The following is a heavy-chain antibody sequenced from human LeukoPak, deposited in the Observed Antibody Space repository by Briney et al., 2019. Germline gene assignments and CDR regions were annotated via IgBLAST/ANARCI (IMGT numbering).Heavy chain of an antibody. CDR3: ARVFAYYHGS. Sequence: GGSLRLSCAASGFTFSSYEMNWVRQAPGKGLEWVSYISSSGDLKYYADSVKGRFTISRDNAKNSLYLQMNSLRADDTAVYYCARVFAYYHGSWGQGTLVTVSS. J-gene: IGHJ4*02. D-gene: IGHD3-22*01. CDR2: ISSSGDLK. V-gene: IGHV3-48*03. CDR1: GFTFSSYE.